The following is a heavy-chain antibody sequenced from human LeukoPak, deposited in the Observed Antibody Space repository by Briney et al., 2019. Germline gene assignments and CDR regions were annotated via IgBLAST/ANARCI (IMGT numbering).Heavy chain of an antibody. D-gene: IGHD3-22*01. CDR3: ARGSPPRRNYDSRGYYSYYFDY. J-gene: IGHJ4*02. CDR2: ISAYNGNT. CDR1: GYTFTSYV. V-gene: IGHV1-18*01. Sequence: ASVKVSCKASGYTFTSYVISWVRQAPGQGLEWMGWISAYNGNTHYAQKLQGRVTMTTDTSTSTVYMELRSLRSDDTAVYYCARGSPPRRNYDSRGYYSYYFDYWGQGTLVTVSS.